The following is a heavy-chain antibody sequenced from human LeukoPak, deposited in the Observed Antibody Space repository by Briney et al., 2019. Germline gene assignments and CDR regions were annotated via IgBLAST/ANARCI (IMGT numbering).Heavy chain of an antibody. D-gene: IGHD3-10*01. CDR1: GLTFSSSW. V-gene: IGHV3-7*04. J-gene: IGHJ5*02. CDR2: INQDGGGR. CDR3: VRAHHPGGWFDP. Sequence: GGSLRLSCAASGLTFSSSWMTWVRQAPGKGLEWVASINQDGGGRYYVDSVKGRFTISRDNAKNSLYLQMNSLTAEDTAVHYCVRAHHPGGWFDPWGQGTLVTVSS.